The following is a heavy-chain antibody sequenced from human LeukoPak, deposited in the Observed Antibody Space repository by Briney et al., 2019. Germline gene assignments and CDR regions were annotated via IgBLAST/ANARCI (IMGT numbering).Heavy chain of an antibody. CDR2: ISGSGGST. Sequence: GGSLRLSCAASGFTFSSYAMSWVRQAPGKGLEWVSAISGSGGSTYYADSVKGRFTISRDNSKNTLSLQMNSLRAEDTAVYYCAKEGGFVVIPAAVFDYWGQGTLVTVSS. V-gene: IGHV3-23*01. J-gene: IGHJ4*02. CDR1: GFTFSSYA. D-gene: IGHD2-2*01. CDR3: AKEGGFVVIPAAVFDY.